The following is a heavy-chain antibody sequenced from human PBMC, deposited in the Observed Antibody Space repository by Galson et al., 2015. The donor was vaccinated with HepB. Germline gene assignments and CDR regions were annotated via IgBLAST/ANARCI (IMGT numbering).Heavy chain of an antibody. J-gene: IGHJ4*02. Sequence: SLRLSCAASGFIFSDFAMHWVRQAPGKGLEWVAVTSSDGRNKCYGDSVKGRFTISRDNPNSTLYLQMTNLRPEDTAMYYCARAWGYYESSDYWGQGTLITVSS. CDR2: TSSDGRNK. CDR1: GFIFSDFA. V-gene: IGHV3-30*04. CDR3: ARAWGYYESSDY. D-gene: IGHD3-22*01.